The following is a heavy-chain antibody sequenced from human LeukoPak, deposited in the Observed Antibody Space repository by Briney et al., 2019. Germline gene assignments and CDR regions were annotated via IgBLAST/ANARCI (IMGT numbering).Heavy chain of an antibody. D-gene: IGHD5-12*01. CDR1: GGSISSYY. Sequence: SETLSLTCTVSGGSISSYYWSWIRQPPGKGLEWIGYIYYSGSTSYNPSLKSRVTISVDTSKNQFSLKLSSVTAADTAVYYCARHKSGYDYYYGMDVWGHGTTATVSS. CDR2: IYYSGST. J-gene: IGHJ6*02. CDR3: ARHKSGYDYYYGMDV. V-gene: IGHV4-59*08.